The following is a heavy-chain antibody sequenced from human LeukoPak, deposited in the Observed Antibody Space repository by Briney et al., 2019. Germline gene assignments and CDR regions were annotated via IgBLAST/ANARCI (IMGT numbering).Heavy chain of an antibody. D-gene: IGHD4-17*01. CDR1: GFTFSNYA. J-gene: IGHJ4*02. Sequence: TGGSLRLSCAASGFTFSNYAMSWVRQAPGKGLVWVSGINPDGSTTTYADSVKGRFTISRENAKSTLYLHMNILRVEDTAVYYCARGRYGDYHWGQGILVTVSS. V-gene: IGHV3-74*01. CDR3: ARGRYGDYH. CDR2: INPDGSTT.